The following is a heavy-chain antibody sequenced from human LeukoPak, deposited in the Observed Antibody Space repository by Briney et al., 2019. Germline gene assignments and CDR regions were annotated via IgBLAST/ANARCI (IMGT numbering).Heavy chain of an antibody. D-gene: IGHD5-18*01. V-gene: IGHV1-2*02. CDR1: GYTFTGCY. CDR2: INPNSGGT. Sequence: ASVKVSCKASGYTFTGCYMHGVRQAPGQGLEWMGWINPNSGGTNYAQKFQGRVTMTRDTSISTAYMELSRLRSDDTAVYYCEREGLRGYSYPWGQGTLVTVSS. CDR3: EREGLRGYSYP. J-gene: IGHJ5*02.